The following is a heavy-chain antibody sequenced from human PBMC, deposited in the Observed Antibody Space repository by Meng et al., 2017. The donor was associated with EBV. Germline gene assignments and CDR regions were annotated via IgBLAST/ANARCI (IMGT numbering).Heavy chain of an antibody. V-gene: IGHV1-2*06. J-gene: IGHJ4*02. CDR3: ARVGIAVAGTGDY. CDR2: INPNSGGP. D-gene: IGHD6-19*01. Sequence: EVECPRTAVKVSFTASGDTFTGSYMHWWRPAPGQVLEWLVRINPNSGGPNYAQKFQCRVPMTRDTSISTAYMELSRLRSDDTAVYYCARVGIAVAGTGDYWGQGTLVTVSS. CDR1: GDTFTGSY.